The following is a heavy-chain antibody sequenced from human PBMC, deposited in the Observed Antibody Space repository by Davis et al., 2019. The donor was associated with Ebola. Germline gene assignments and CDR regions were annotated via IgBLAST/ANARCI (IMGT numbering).Heavy chain of an antibody. D-gene: IGHD1-26*01. CDR1: GVTFRSYA. J-gene: IGHJ4*02. Sequence: PGGSLRLSCAASGVTFRSYAMNWVRQAPGKGLEWVSGISGIGDSTYYADSVKGRFTISRDNFKTTMYLQMNSLRVEDTAVYYCAKGIMEWELDRGQGTLVTVSA. V-gene: IGHV3-23*01. CDR2: ISGIGDST. CDR3: AKGIMEWELD.